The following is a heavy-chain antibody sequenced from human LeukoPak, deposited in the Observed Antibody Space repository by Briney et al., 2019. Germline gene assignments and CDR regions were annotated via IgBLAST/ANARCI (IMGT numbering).Heavy chain of an antibody. D-gene: IGHD5-12*01. V-gene: IGHV3-23*01. CDR2: ISGSGGST. J-gene: IGHJ6*03. Sequence: GGSLRLSCAASGFTFSSYGMSWVRQAPGKGLEWVSAISGSGGSTYYADSVKGRFTISRDNSKNTLYLQMNSLRAEDTAVYYCAKDLDVDSGACYYMDVWGKGTTVTVSS. CDR1: GFTFSSYG. CDR3: AKDLDVDSGACYYMDV.